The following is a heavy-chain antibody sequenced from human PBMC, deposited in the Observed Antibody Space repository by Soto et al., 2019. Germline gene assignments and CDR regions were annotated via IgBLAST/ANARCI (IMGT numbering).Heavy chain of an antibody. V-gene: IGHV4-59*01. Sequence: SETLSLTCTVSGGSISSYYWSWIRQPPGKGLEWIGYIYYSGSTNYNPSIKSRVTKSVDTSKNQFSLKLSSVTAADTAVYYCARDDYGDYPLFDYWGQGTLVTVS. CDR2: IYYSGST. CDR1: GGSISSYY. J-gene: IGHJ4*02. D-gene: IGHD4-17*01. CDR3: ARDDYGDYPLFDY.